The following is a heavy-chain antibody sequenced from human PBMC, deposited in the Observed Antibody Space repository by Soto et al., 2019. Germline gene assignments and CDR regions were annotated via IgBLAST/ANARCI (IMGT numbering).Heavy chain of an antibody. CDR1: GFTLSSYD. CDR3: TRKTPPTGMEV. CDR2: IGSGGDT. J-gene: IGHJ6*02. Sequence: EVQLVESGGGLVQPGGSLRLSCAASGFTLSSYDIHWVRQATGEGLAWVSGIGSGGDTHYADSVKGRFIISREDGKNSLDLQMNNPRVGDTALYYCTRKTPPTGMEVWGQGATVTVSS. V-gene: IGHV3-13*01. D-gene: IGHD3-9*01.